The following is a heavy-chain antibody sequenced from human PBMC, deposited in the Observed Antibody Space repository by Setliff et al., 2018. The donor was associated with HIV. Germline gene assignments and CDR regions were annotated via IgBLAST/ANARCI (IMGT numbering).Heavy chain of an antibody. J-gene: IGHJ3*02. CDR2: INTNRGNP. CDR1: GYTFTNYA. Sequence: ASVKVSCKASGYTFTNYALNWVRQAPGQGLEWMGWINTNRGNPTYAQGFTGRFVFSLDTCVSTAYVQSSSLKAEATAVYYWAGDRGSGWYGDAFEIWGQGTRVTVSS. D-gene: IGHD6-19*01. CDR3: AGDRGSGWYGDAFEI. V-gene: IGHV7-4-1*02.